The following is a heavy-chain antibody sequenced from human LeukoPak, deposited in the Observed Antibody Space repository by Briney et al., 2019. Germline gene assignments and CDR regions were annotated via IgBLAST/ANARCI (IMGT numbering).Heavy chain of an antibody. CDR2: ISGSGGST. Sequence: GGSLRLSCAASGFTFSSYAMNWVRQAPGKGLEWVSAISGSGGSTNYADSVKGRFAISRDNSKNTLYLQMNSLRAEDTAVYYCAKAIGVVIRYFDYWGQGTLVTVSS. CDR3: AKAIGVVIRYFDY. CDR1: GFTFSSYA. D-gene: IGHD3-3*01. J-gene: IGHJ4*02. V-gene: IGHV3-23*01.